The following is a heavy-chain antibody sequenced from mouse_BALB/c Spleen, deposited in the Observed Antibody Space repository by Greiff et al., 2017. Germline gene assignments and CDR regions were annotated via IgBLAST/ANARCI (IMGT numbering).Heavy chain of an antibody. J-gene: IGHJ3*01. D-gene: IGHD3-2*02. CDR3: AREATIAY. Sequence: EVQLVESGGGLVQPGGSRKLSCAASGFTFSSFGMHWVRQAPEKGLEWVAYISSGSSTIYYADTVKGRFTISRDNPKNTLFLQMTSLRSEDTAMYYCAREATIAYWGQGTLVTVSA. CDR1: GFTFSSFG. CDR2: ISSGSSTI. V-gene: IGHV5-17*02.